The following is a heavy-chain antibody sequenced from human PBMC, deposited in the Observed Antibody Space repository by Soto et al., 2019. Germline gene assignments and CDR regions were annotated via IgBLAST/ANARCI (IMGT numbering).Heavy chain of an antibody. CDR1: GYSFTIYW. J-gene: IGHJ6*02. CDR2: IYPGDSDT. CDR3: ARHSAAGTKSYYYYGMDV. D-gene: IGHD6-13*01. V-gene: IGHV5-51*01. Sequence: GESLKISCKGSGYSFTIYWIGWVRQMPGKGLERMGIIYPGDSDTRYSPSFQGQVTISADKSISTAYLQWSSLKASDTAMYYCARHSAAGTKSYYYYGMDVWGQGTTVTVSS.